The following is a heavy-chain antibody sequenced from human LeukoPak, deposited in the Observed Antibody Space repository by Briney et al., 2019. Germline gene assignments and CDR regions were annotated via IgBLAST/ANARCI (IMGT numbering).Heavy chain of an antibody. D-gene: IGHD3-22*01. CDR2: ISWDSGSI. V-gene: IGHV3-9*01. J-gene: IGHJ4*02. CDR3: AKDPYYYDSSRFDY. CDR1: GFTFDDYA. Sequence: PGGSLRPSCAASGFTFDDYAMHWVRQAPGKGLEWVSGISWDSGSIGYADSVKGRFTISRDNAKNSLYLQMNSLRAEDTALYYCAKDPYYYDSSRFDYWGQGTLVTVSS.